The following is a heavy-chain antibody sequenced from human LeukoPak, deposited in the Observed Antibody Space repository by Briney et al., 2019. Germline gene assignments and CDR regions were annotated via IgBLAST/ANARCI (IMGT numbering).Heavy chain of an antibody. D-gene: IGHD5-24*01. V-gene: IGHV4-39*07. CDR2: IYYSGST. J-gene: IGHJ4*02. Sequence: SETLSLTCTVSGGSISSSSYYWGWIRQPPGKGLEWIGSIYYSGSTYYNPSLKSRVTISVDTSKNQFSLKLSSVTAADTAVYYCARVGYSKGGDWGQGTLVTVSS. CDR1: GGSISSSSYY. CDR3: ARVGYSKGGD.